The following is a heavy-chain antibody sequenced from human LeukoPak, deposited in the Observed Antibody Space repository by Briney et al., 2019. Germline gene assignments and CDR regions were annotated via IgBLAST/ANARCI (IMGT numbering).Heavy chain of an antibody. CDR2: ICSLGST. D-gene: IGHD3-22*01. CDR1: GGSMRTYC. Sequence: SETLSLTCTVSGGSMRTYCWSWIRQPAGKGLEWIGRICSLGSTNYNPSLKSRVTMSVDTSKNQFSLNLSSVTAADTAVYYCARDRYYYDSSPYYSSDAFDIWGQGTMVTVSS. V-gene: IGHV4-4*07. CDR3: ARDRYYYDSSPYYSSDAFDI. J-gene: IGHJ3*02.